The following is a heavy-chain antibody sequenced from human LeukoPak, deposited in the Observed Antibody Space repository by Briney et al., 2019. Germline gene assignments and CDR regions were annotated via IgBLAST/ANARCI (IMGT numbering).Heavy chain of an antibody. V-gene: IGHV3-64D*06. J-gene: IGHJ4*02. CDR1: GFTFSSYA. D-gene: IGHD6-13*01. CDR3: VKGRHSSSWYHPFDY. CDR2: ISSNGGST. Sequence: GGSLRLSCSASGFTFSSYAMHWVRQAPGKGLEYVSAISSNGGSTYYADSVKGRFTISRDNSKNTLHLQMSSLRAEDTAVYYCVKGRHSSSWYHPFDYWGQGTLVTVSS.